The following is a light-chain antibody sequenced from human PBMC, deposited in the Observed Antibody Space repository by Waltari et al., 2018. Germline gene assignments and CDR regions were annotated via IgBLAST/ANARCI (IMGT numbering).Light chain of an antibody. CDR2: STT. CDR1: IYHIGINP. J-gene: IGLJ3*02. V-gene: IGLV1-44*01. Sequence: QSVLTQPPSASGTPGRRVTIPCSDTIYHIGINPLNWYQPFPGSAPKLLIFSTTQRPSGVPDRFSASKSGTSASLAINGLQAADEADYYCGAWDDGVKEWVFGGGTKLTVL. CDR3: GAWDDGVKEWV.